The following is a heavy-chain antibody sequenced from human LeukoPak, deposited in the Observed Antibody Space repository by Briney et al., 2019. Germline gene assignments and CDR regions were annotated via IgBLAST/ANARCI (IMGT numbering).Heavy chain of an antibody. Sequence: ASVKVSCKASGYTFTSYYIDWVRQAPGQGLEWMGGIIPMFGIANYAQKFQGRVTITADESTSTAYMELSSLRSEDTAVYYCARDRPYTGGWRGFDYWGQGTLVTVS. D-gene: IGHD6-19*01. CDR1: GYTFTSYY. CDR3: ARDRPYTGGWRGFDY. J-gene: IGHJ4*02. CDR2: IIPMFGIA. V-gene: IGHV1-69*13.